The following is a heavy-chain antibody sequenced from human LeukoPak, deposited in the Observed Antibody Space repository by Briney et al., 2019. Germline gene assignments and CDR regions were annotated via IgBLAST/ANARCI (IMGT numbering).Heavy chain of an antibody. CDR3: AKAPPPYCSGGSCFDAFDF. CDR1: GFTFSSYE. D-gene: IGHD2-15*01. Sequence: GGSLRLSCAASGFTFSSYEMNWVRQAPGKGLEWVSYISSSGSTIYYADSVKGRFTISRDNSRNTLYLQMNSLRAGDTAVYYCAKAPPPYCSGGSCFDAFDFWGQGTMVTVSS. V-gene: IGHV3-48*03. J-gene: IGHJ3*01. CDR2: ISSSGSTI.